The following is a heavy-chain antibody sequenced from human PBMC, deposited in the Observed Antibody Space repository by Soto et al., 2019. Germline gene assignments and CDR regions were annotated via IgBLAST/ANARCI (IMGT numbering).Heavy chain of an antibody. D-gene: IGHD3-16*01. CDR1: GFTLRGYW. CDR2: IKQDGSNK. V-gene: IGHV3-7*04. Sequence: EVQLVESGGGLVQPGGSLRLTCEASGFTLRGYWMSWVRQAPGKGLEWVANIKQDGSNKYYLDSVKGRFTISRDNDQNSLYLQMDNLGVGDPAVYYCAGGGGNFDQWGQGILVTVSS. CDR3: AGGGGNFDQ. J-gene: IGHJ4*02.